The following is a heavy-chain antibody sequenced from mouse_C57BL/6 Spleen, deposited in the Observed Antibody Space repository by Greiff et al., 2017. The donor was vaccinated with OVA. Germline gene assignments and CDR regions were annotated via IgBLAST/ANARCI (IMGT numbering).Heavy chain of an antibody. CDR1: GYTFTSYW. V-gene: IGHV1-64*01. D-gene: IGHD4-1*01. Sequence: QVQLQQPGAELVKPGASVKLSCKASGYTFTSYWMHWVKQRPGQGLEWIGMIHPNSGSTNYNEKFKSKATLTVDKSSSTAYMQLSGLKSEVSAVAYCARCWDNYCDYWGQGTTLTVSS. J-gene: IGHJ2*01. CDR3: ARCWDNYCDY. CDR2: IHPNSGST.